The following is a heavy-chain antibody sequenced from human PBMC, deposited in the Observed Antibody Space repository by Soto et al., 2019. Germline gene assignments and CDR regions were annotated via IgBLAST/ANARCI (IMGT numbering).Heavy chain of an antibody. D-gene: IGHD3-3*01. Sequence: GGSLRLSCAASEFTFSTYPMHWVRRAPGKGLEWVAVISYDETNKYYADSVKGRFTISRDNSKNTLYLQMNNLRADDTAVYYCARGASDFWGAYPEIHFFDYWGQGTPVTVSS. CDR2: ISYDETNK. J-gene: IGHJ4*01. CDR1: EFTFSTYP. V-gene: IGHV3-30-3*01. CDR3: ARGASDFWGAYPEIHFFDY.